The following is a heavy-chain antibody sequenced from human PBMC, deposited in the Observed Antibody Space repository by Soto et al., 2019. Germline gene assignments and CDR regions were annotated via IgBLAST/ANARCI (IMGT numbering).Heavy chain of an antibody. V-gene: IGHV4-34*01. CDR2: INHSGST. J-gene: IGHJ3*02. CDR1: GGSFSGYY. CDR3: AREVGQTSSSDAFDI. Sequence: SETLSLTCTVYGGSFSGYYWTWIRQPPGTGLEWIGEINHSGSTNYNPSLKSRATISLDTSKNQVALEPTSVTAADSAVYFCAREVGQTSSSDAFDIWGQGTMVTVSS. D-gene: IGHD6-6*01.